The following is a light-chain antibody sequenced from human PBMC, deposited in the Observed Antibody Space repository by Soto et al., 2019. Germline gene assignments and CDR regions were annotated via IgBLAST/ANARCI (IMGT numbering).Light chain of an antibody. CDR3: GAWDSYLNVV. V-gene: IGLV1-51*01. J-gene: IGLJ2*01. CDR2: DND. Sequence: QSVLTQPPSVSAAPGQKVTISCSGSRSNIGNDYVSWYQQLPGTAPKLLIYDNDKRPSGIPDRFSGAKSATSATLVITGLQTGDEADYYFGAWDSYLNVVFGGGTKLTVL. CDR1: RSNIGNDY.